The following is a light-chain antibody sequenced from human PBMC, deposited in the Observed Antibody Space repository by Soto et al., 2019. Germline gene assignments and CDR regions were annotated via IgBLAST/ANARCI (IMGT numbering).Light chain of an antibody. J-gene: IGKJ1*01. V-gene: IGKV2-28*01. Sequence: DIVMTQSPLSLPVTPGEPASISRRSSQSLLHSNGYNCLDWYLQKPGQSPQLLIYLGSNRASGVPDRFSGSGSGTDFTLKISRVEAEDVGVYYCMQALQTPWTFGQGTKVEIK. CDR1: QSLLHSNGYNC. CDR3: MQALQTPWT. CDR2: LGS.